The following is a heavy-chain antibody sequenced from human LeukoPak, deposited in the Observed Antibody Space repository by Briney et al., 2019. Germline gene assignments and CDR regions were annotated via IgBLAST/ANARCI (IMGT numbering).Heavy chain of an antibody. V-gene: IGHV1-46*01. CDR1: GYTFTSYY. Sequence: ASVKVSCKASGYTFTSYYMHWVRQAPGQGLEWMGIINPSGGSTSYAQKFQGRVTMTRDTSTSTVYMELSSLRSEDTAVYYCARRGVDGYSCGPDAFDIWGQGTMVTVSS. D-gene: IGHD5-18*01. J-gene: IGHJ3*02. CDR2: INPSGGST. CDR3: ARRGVDGYSCGPDAFDI.